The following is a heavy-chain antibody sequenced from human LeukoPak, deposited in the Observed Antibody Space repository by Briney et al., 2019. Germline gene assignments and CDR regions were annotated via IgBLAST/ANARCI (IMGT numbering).Heavy chain of an antibody. D-gene: IGHD1-26*01. J-gene: IGHJ4*02. CDR3: AIPSDGSRGPMFDY. CDR1: GGSISSYY. V-gene: IGHV4-34*01. CDR2: INHSGST. Sequence: PSETLSLTCTVSGGSISSYYWSWIRQPPGKGLEWIGEINHSGSTNYNPSLKSRVTISVDTSKNQFSLKLSSVTAADTAVYYCAIPSDGSRGPMFDYWGQGTLVTVSS.